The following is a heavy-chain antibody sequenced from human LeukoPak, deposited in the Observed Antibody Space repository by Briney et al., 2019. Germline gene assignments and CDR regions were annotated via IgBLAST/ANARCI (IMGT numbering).Heavy chain of an antibody. D-gene: IGHD1-26*01. Sequence: SETLSLTCAVYGGSFSGYYWSWVRQPPGKGLEWIGEINHSGSTNYNPSLKSRVTISVDTSKNQFSLKLSSVTAADTAVYYCASTAGGSYRYYYYGMDVWGQGTTVTVSS. CDR2: INHSGST. V-gene: IGHV4-34*01. CDR1: GGSFSGYY. CDR3: ASTAGGSYRYYYYGMDV. J-gene: IGHJ6*02.